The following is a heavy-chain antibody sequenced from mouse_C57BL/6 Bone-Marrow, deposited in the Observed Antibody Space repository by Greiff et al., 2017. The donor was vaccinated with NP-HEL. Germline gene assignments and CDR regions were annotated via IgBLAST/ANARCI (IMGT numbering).Heavy chain of an antibody. V-gene: IGHV1-59*01. CDR1: GYTFTSYW. J-gene: IGHJ3*01. D-gene: IGHD1-1*01. CDR2: IDPSDSYT. CDR3: ARLLSWFAY. Sequence: QVQLQQPGAELVRPGTSVKLSCKASGYTFTSYWMHWVQQRPGQGLEWIGVIDPSDSYTTYNQKFKGKATLTVDTSSSTAYMQLSSLTSEDSAVYYCARLLSWFAYWGQGTLVTVSA.